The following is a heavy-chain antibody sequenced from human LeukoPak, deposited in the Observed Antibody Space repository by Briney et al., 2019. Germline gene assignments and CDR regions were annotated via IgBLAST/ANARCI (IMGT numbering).Heavy chain of an antibody. CDR1: GYTFTGYY. J-gene: IGHJ6*02. D-gene: IGHD5-18*01. CDR3: ARGQHTPMQLWLAEGYYYGMDV. V-gene: IGHV1-2*06. CDR2: INPNSGGT. Sequence: ASVKVSCKASGYTFTGYYMHWVRQAPGQGLEWMGRINPNSGGTNYAQKFQGRVTMTRDTSISTAYMELSRLRSDDTAVYYCARGQHTPMQLWLAEGYYYGMDVWGQGTTVTVSS.